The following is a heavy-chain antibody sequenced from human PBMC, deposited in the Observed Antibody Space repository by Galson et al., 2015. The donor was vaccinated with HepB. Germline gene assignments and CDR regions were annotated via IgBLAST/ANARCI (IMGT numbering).Heavy chain of an antibody. Sequence: SGYTFTSYSGSYSISWVRQAPGQGLEWMGWITPYNGNTNYAQKLQGRVTMTTDISTSTAYMELTSLRSDDTAVYYCAREGRYGLDYWGPGTLVTVSS. CDR2: ITPYNGNT. CDR1: GYTFTSYS. D-gene: IGHD3-16*01. J-gene: IGHJ4*02. CDR3: AREGRYGLDY. V-gene: IGHV1-18*04.